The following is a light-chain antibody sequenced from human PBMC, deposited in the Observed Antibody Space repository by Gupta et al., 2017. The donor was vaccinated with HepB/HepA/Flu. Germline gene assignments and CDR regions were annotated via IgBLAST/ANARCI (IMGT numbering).Light chain of an antibody. CDR1: QSVTSSY. J-gene: IGKJ2*01. V-gene: IGKV3-20*01. CDR3: QQYDTSPPRYT. CDR2: GAS. Sequence: EIVLTQSPGTLSLSPGERATLSCKTSQSVTSSYLAWYQQKPGQAPRLLISGASTRATGIPDRFSGSRSGTDFTLTISRLEPEDFAVYYCQQYDTSPPRYTFGQGTKLEIK.